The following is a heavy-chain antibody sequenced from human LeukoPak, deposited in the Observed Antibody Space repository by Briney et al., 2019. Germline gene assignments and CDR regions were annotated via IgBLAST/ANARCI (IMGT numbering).Heavy chain of an antibody. J-gene: IGHJ4*02. V-gene: IGHV3-7*01. D-gene: IGHD3-10*02. CDR2: IKYDGGEK. CDR3: ARDYVWGSPESDY. Sequence: GGSLRLSCVASGFTFSNYWMSWFRQAPGKGLEWVGNIKYDGGEKYYLDSVEGRFTISRDNAQNSLFLDMNSLGAEDTAVYYCARDYVWGSPESDYWGQGTLVTVSS. CDR1: GFTFSNYW.